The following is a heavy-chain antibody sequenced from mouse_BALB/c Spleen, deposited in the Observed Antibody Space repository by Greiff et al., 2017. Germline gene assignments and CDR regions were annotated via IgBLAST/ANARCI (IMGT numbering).Heavy chain of an antibody. V-gene: IGHV1-14*01. D-gene: IGHD2-4*01. CDR2: INPYNDGT. J-gene: IGHJ4*01. Sequence: VQLQQSGPELVKPGASVKMSCKASGYTFTSYVMHWVKQKPGQGLEWIGYINPYNDGTKYNEKFKGKATLTSDKSSSTAYMELSSLTSEDSAVYYCARSGSTMITTNYAMDYWGQGTSVTVSS. CDR3: ARSGSTMITTNYAMDY. CDR1: GYTFTSYV.